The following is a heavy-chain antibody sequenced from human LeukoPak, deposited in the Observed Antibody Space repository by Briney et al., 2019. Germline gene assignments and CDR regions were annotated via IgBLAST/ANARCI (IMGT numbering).Heavy chain of an antibody. D-gene: IGHD2-2*01. CDR2: IYYSGST. CDR3: AGRYCSSTSCRKPNWFDP. Sequence: PSQTLSLTCPVSGGSISSGDYYWSWIRQPPGKGLEWIGYIYYSGSTYYNPSLKSRVTISVDTSKNQSSLKLSSVTAADTAVYYCAGRYCSSTSCRKPNWFDPWGQGTLVTVSS. V-gene: IGHV4-30-4*01. J-gene: IGHJ5*02. CDR1: GGSISSGDYY.